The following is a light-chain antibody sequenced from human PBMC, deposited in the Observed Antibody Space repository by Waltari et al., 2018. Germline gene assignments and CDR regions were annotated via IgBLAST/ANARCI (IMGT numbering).Light chain of an antibody. V-gene: IGKV1-39*01. J-gene: IGKJ2*01. CDR3: QQSYSTLRYT. CDR2: AAS. Sequence: DIQMTQSPSSLSASVGHRVTITCRASQSISSYLNWYQQKPGKAPKLLIYAASSLKSGVPSRFSGSGSGTDFTLSISSLQPEDFATYYCQQSYSTLRYTFGQGTRLEIK. CDR1: QSISSY.